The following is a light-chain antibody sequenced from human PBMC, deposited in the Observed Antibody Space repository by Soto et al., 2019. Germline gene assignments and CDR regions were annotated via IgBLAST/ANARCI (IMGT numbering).Light chain of an antibody. CDR1: QSVSSDY. CDR3: QQYGNTPWTT. V-gene: IGKV3-20*01. Sequence: EIVLTQSPGTLSLSPGERATLSCRTSQSVSSDYLAWYQQKAGQAPRLLIHGTSSRATGIPDRFSGSGSGTDFSRTISRLEPEDFAVYYCQQYGNTPWTTFGQGTKVEI. J-gene: IGKJ1*01. CDR2: GTS.